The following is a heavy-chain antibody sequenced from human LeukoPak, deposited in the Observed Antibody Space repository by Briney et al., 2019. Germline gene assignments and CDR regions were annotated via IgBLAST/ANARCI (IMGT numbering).Heavy chain of an antibody. CDR2: ISYTGST. Sequence: SETLSLTCTVSGGSISPYFWSWMRQTPGKGLEWIGYISYTGSTNYNPALKSRVTISVDTSKNQFSLQLTSVTAADTAVYYCARDDYRGVTNFDPWGREPWSPSPQ. D-gene: IGHD3-10*01. V-gene: IGHV4-59*01. J-gene: IGHJ5*02. CDR3: ARDDYRGVTNFDP. CDR1: GGSISPYF.